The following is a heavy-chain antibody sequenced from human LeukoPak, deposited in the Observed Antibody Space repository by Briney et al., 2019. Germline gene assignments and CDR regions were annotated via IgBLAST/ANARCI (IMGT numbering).Heavy chain of an antibody. J-gene: IGHJ4*02. CDR1: GFTFSSYW. Sequence: GGSLRLSCAASGFTFSSYWMSWVRQAPGKGLEWVANIKQDGSEKYYVDSVKGRFTISRDNAKNSLYLQMNSLRAEDTAVYYCARVRGATVPAFDYWGQGTLVTVSS. D-gene: IGHD4-17*01. CDR3: ARVRGATVPAFDY. CDR2: IKQDGSEK. V-gene: IGHV3-7*01.